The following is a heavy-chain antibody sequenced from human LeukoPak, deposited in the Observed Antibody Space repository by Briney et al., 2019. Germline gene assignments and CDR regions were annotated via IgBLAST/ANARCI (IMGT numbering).Heavy chain of an antibody. D-gene: IGHD6-13*01. CDR2: IYYSGST. J-gene: IGHJ1*01. CDR3: ARGTAAGTPQYFQH. CDR1: GGSISSGGYY. V-gene: IGHV4-31*03. Sequence: SETLSLTCTVSGGSISSGGYYWSWIRRHPGKGLEWIGYIYYSGSTYYNPSLKSRVTISVDTSKNQFSLKLSSVTAADTAVYYCARGTAAGTPQYFQHWGQGTLVTVSS.